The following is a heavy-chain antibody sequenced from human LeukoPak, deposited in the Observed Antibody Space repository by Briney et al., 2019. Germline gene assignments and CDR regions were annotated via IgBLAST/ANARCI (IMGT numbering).Heavy chain of an antibody. J-gene: IGHJ4*02. CDR1: GGSISSGGYY. Sequence: SETLSLTCTVSGGSISSGGYYWSWIRQHPGKGLEWIGYIYYSGSTYYNPSLKSRVTISVGTSKNQFSLKLSSVTAADTAVYYCAREDWNYGRYFDYWGQGTLVTVSS. CDR3: AREDWNYGRYFDY. D-gene: IGHD1-7*01. CDR2: IYYSGST. V-gene: IGHV4-31*03.